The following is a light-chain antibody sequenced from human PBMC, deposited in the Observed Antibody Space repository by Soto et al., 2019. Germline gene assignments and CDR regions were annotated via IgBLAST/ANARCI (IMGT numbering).Light chain of an antibody. CDR1: GSDIGRYNY. J-gene: IGLJ2*01. CDR2: EVX. Sequence: QLVLTQPAYVSGSPGQSITISCTGTGSDIGRYNYVSWYQHHPGKAPKVIIYEVXNRXSXXXNXFXGSKSGNTASLTISGLQAEDXADYYCSSYTSDTALGFGGGTKVTVL. CDR3: SSYTSDTALG. V-gene: IGLV2-14*01.